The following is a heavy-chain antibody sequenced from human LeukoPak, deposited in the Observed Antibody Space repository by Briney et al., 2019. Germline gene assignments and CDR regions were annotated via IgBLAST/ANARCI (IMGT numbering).Heavy chain of an antibody. CDR2: IRYDGSNK. CDR3: AKGGVNYPFYYYYYMDV. Sequence: GGSLRLSCAASGFTFSSYGMHWVRQAPGKGLEWVAFIRYDGSNKYYADSVKGRFTISRDNSKNTLYLQMNSLRAEDTAVYYCAKGGVNYPFYYYYYMDVWGKGTTVTVSS. J-gene: IGHJ6*03. D-gene: IGHD4-11*01. V-gene: IGHV3-30*02. CDR1: GFTFSSYG.